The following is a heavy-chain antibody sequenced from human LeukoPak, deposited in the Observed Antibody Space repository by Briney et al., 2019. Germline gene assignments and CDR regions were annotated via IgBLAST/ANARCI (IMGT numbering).Heavy chain of an antibody. D-gene: IGHD1-1*01. Sequence: GGSLRLSCVVSGITFSNYVMSWVRQAPGKGLEWVSDISDTGTSTHYADSVKGRFTISRDNSKNTLYLQLNSLRAEDTAVYYCSRSSDHHNKDWGQGTLVTVSS. CDR3: SRSSDHHNKD. CDR1: GITFSNYV. CDR2: ISDTGTST. V-gene: IGHV3-23*01. J-gene: IGHJ4*02.